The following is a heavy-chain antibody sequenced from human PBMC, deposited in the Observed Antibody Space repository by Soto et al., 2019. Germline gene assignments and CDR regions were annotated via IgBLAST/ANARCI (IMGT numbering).Heavy chain of an antibody. CDR1: GGSISSGGYY. J-gene: IGHJ4*02. CDR3: ARGGGDGDPIVATDKCCDY. D-gene: IGHD5-12*01. CDR2: IYYSGST. V-gene: IGHV4-31*03. Sequence: SETLSLTCTVSGGSISSGGYYWSWIRQHPGKGLEWIGYIYYSGSTYYNPSLKSRVTISVDTSKNQFSLKLSSVTAADTAVYYCARGGGDGDPIVATDKCCDYWGQGTLVTVPS.